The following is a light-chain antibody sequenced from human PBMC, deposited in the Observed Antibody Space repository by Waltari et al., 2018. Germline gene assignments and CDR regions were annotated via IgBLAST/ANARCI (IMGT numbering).Light chain of an antibody. CDR3: QHYRSSPPP. CDR1: QSVSSGY. Sequence: EIVLTQSPGTLSLSPGERATLSCRASQSVSSGYLACYQQAPGQAPRRLTYGESNRAAGIPDRFSGGGSGTDFTLTISRLEPEDFAVYYCQHYRSSPPPFGQGTNVEIK. V-gene: IGKV3-20*01. J-gene: IGKJ1*01. CDR2: GES.